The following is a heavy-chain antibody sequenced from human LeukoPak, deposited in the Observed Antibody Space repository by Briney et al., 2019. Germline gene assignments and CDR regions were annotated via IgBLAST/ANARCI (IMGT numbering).Heavy chain of an antibody. J-gene: IGHJ4*02. CDR1: GYTLTGYY. CDR2: INPNSGGT. Sequence: GASVKVSCKASGYTLTGYYMHWVRQAPGQGLEWMGWINPNSGGTNYAQKFQGRVTMTRDTSISTAYMELSRLRSDDTAVYYCAREGTMVRGVYDYWGQGTLVTVSS. CDR3: AREGTMVRGVYDY. D-gene: IGHD3-10*01. V-gene: IGHV1-2*02.